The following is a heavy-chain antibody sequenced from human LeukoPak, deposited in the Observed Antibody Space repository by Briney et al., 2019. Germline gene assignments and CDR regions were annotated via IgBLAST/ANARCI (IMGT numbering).Heavy chain of an antibody. CDR2: ISSSDNTI. D-gene: IGHD5-18*01. J-gene: IGHJ4*02. V-gene: IGHV3-48*02. CDR1: GFTFSFYS. CDR3: ARVHRGYSYGRTDY. Sequence: GGSLRLSCAASGFTFSFYSMNWVRQAPGKGLEWVSYISSSDNTIHYADSVKGRFTISRDNAKNSLYLEMNSLRDEDTAVYYCARVHRGYSYGRTDYWGQGTLVTVSS.